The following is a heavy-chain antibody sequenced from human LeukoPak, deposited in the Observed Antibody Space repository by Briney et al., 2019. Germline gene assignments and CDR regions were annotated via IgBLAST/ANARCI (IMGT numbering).Heavy chain of an antibody. CDR1: GFTFSNAW. D-gene: IGHD1-26*01. J-gene: IGHJ4*02. Sequence: GGSLTLSCAASGFTFSNAWLSWVRQAPGQGREGVGRIKIKTEGGTTDYAAPEKGKYTTARDDSKNTLYLQMNSLKTEATAVYYCTTDLLGACCFDYCGQGTLVTVSS. V-gene: IGHV3-15*01. CDR3: TTDLLGACCFDY. CDR2: IKIKTEGGTT.